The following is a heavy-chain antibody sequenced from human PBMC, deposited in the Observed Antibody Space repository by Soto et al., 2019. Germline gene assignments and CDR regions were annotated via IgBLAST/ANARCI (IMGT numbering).Heavy chain of an antibody. D-gene: IGHD3-10*01. CDR1: GFTFSSYS. CDR3: AREDSTYYYGSGSYYNVQTIDY. Sequence: GGSLRLSCAASGFTFSSYSMNWVRQAPGKGLEWVSYISSSSSTIYYADSVKGRFTISRDNAKNSLYLQMNSLRDEDTAVYYCAREDSTYYYGSGSYYNVQTIDYWGQGTLVTVSS. CDR2: ISSSSSTI. V-gene: IGHV3-48*02. J-gene: IGHJ4*02.